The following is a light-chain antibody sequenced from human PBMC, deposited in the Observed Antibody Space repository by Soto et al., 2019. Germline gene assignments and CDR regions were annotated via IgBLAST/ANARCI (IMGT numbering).Light chain of an antibody. V-gene: IGKV3-15*01. Sequence: IVMPQSPSTLSVSPGERSTLSCMSSQSVSSNLAWYQQKPGQAPRLLIYGASTRATGIPARFSGSGSGTEFTLTISSLQSEDFAVYYCQQYNNWPWTFGQGTKVDIK. CDR3: QQYNNWPWT. CDR2: GAS. CDR1: QSVSSN. J-gene: IGKJ1*01.